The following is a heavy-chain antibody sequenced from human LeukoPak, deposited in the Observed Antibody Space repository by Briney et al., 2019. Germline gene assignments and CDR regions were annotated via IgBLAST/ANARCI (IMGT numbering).Heavy chain of an antibody. CDR2: IYSDGSSA. D-gene: IGHD2-15*01. CDR1: GFTFSSYW. CDR3: ARGLYCSGGSCYSRPLDY. Sequence: GGSLRLSCAASGFTFSSYWMHWVRQVPGKRLVWVSLIYSDGSSATYAESVKGRFTISRDNAKNTLYLQMNSLRAEDTAVYYCARGLYCSGGSCYSRPLDYWGQGTLVTVSS. J-gene: IGHJ4*02. V-gene: IGHV3-74*01.